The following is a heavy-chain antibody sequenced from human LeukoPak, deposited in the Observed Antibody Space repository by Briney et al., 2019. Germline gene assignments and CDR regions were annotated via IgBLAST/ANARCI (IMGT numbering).Heavy chain of an antibody. CDR3: ARPWGY. Sequence: GGSLRLSCAASGFTFSDYYTSWIRQAPGKGLEWVAYIRNGGNTIYYADSVKGRFTISRDNAKNSLYLQMNSLRAEDTAVYYCARPWGYWGQGTLVTVSS. CDR1: GFTFSDYY. J-gene: IGHJ4*02. D-gene: IGHD3-16*01. CDR2: IRNGGNTI. V-gene: IGHV3-11*01.